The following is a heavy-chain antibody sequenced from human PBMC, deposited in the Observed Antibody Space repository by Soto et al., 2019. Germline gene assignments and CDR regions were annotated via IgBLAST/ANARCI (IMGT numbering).Heavy chain of an antibody. D-gene: IGHD3-10*01. CDR2: IYHSGST. J-gene: IGHJ6*02. CDR3: ARVSGSYYYGMDV. CDR1: GDSISSSYW. V-gene: IGHV4-4*02. Sequence: QVQLQESGPGLVKPSGTLSLTCAVSGDSISSSYWWSWVRQPPGKGLEWIGEIYHSGSTNYNPSLKRRVTISVDKSKNQFSLQLSSVTAADTAVYYCARVSGSYYYGMDVWGQGTTVTVSS.